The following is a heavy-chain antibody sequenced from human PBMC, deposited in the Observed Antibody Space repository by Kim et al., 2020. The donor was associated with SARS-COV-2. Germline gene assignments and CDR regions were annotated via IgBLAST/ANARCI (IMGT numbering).Heavy chain of an antibody. J-gene: IGHJ5*02. CDR1: GYSFTSCW. CDR2: IYPGDSDT. Sequence: GESLKISCKGSGYSFTSCWIGWVRQMPGKGLEWMGIIYPGDSDTRYSPSFQGQVTISADKSISTAYLQWSSLKASDTAMYYCARRHCSSTSCYFSSGWFDPWGQGTLVTVSS. CDR3: ARRHCSSTSCYFSSGWFDP. D-gene: IGHD2-2*01. V-gene: IGHV5-51*01.